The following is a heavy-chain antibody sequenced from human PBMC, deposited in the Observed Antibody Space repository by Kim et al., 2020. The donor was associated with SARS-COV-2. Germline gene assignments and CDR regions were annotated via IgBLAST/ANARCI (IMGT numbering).Heavy chain of an antibody. CDR2: GGI. CDR3: AKADSSGWPL. D-gene: IGHD6-19*01. J-gene: IGHJ4*02. Sequence: GGIGYADSVKGRFTISRDNAKNSLYLQMNSLRAEDTALYYCAKADSSGWPLWGQGTLVTVSS. V-gene: IGHV3-9*01.